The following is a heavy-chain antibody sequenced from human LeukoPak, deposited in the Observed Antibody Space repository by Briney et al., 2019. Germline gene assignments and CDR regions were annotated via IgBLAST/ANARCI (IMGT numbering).Heavy chain of an antibody. Sequence: PRGFLRLSCAASGFTFSTYAMNWVRQAPGKGLEWVSVISGSGDSTYYADSVKGRFTISRDNSKNTLYLQMNSLRAEDTAVYYCAKEMGYSSGSYFDYWGQGTLVTVSS. CDR2: ISGSGDST. CDR3: AKEMGYSSGSYFDY. V-gene: IGHV3-23*01. D-gene: IGHD6-19*01. CDR1: GFTFSTYA. J-gene: IGHJ4*02.